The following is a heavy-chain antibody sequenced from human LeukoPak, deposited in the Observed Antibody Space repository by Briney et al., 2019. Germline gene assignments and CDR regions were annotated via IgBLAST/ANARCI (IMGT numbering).Heavy chain of an antibody. V-gene: IGHV4-61*01. CDR2: IYYSGST. CDR3: ARYGSSSTGYFDY. CDR1: GGSVSSGSYY. J-gene: IGHJ4*02. Sequence: PSETLSLTCTVSGGSVSSGSYYWSWIRQPPGKGLEWIGYIYYSGSTNYNPSLKSRVTISVDKSKNQFSLKLSSVTAADTAVYYCARYGSSSTGYFDYWGQGTLVTVSS. D-gene: IGHD3-10*01.